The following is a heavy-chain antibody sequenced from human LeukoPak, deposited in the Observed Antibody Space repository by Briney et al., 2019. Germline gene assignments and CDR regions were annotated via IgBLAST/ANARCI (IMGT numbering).Heavy chain of an antibody. CDR3: ATRCSGGSCYPPFDY. CDR1: GFTFSSYA. Sequence: PGGSLRLSCAASGFTFSSYAMSWVRQAPGKGLEWVSAISGSGGSTYYADSVKGRFTISSDNSKNTLYLQMNSLRAEDTAVYYCATRCSGGSCYPPFDYWGQGTLVTVSS. D-gene: IGHD2-15*01. CDR2: ISGSGGST. J-gene: IGHJ4*02. V-gene: IGHV3-23*01.